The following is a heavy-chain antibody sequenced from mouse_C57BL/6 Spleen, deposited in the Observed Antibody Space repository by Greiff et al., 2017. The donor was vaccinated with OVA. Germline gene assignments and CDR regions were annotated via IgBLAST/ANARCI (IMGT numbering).Heavy chain of an antibody. CDR1: GYTFTDYE. V-gene: IGHV1-15*01. CDR2: IDPETGGT. CDR3: TRGSYYEGFAY. Sequence: VQVVESGAELVRPGASVTLSCKASGYTFTDYEMHWVKQTPVHGLEWIGAIDPETGGTAYNQKFKGKAILTADKSSSTAYMELRSLTSEDSAVYYCTRGSYYEGFAYWGQGTLVTVSA. D-gene: IGHD2-4*01. J-gene: IGHJ3*01.